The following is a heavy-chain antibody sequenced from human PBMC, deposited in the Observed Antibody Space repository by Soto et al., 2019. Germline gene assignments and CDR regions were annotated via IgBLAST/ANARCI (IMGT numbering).Heavy chain of an antibody. CDR2: ISYDGSNK. V-gene: IGHV3-30*18. CDR3: AKGQYCSGGSCYFNPSDY. CDR1: GFTFSSFG. J-gene: IGHJ4*02. D-gene: IGHD2-15*01. Sequence: QVQLVESGGGVVQPGRSLRLSCEASGFTFSSFGMHWVRQAPGKGLEWVAVISYDGSNKKYADSVKGRFTISRDNSKNTLYLQMNSLRVEDTAVYYCAKGQYCSGGSCYFNPSDYWGQGSLVTVSS.